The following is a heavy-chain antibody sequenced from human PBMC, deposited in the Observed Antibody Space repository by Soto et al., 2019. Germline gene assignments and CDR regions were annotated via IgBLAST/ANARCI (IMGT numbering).Heavy chain of an antibody. CDR2: ISYDGSNK. CDR3: ARETAAAGTGGLGY. Sequence: GGSLRLSCAASGFTFSSYAMHWVRQAPGKGLEWVAVISYDGSNKYYADSVKGRFTISRDNSKNTLYLQMNSLRAEDTAVYYCARETAAAGTGGLGYWGQGTLVTVSS. CDR1: GFTFSSYA. D-gene: IGHD6-13*01. V-gene: IGHV3-30-3*01. J-gene: IGHJ4*02.